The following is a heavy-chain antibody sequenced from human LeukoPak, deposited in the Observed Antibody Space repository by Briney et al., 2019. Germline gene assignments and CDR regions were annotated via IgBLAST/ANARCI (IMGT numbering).Heavy chain of an antibody. Sequence: EASVKVSCKTSGYTFSSYGISWVRQAPGQGLEWMGWISGYNGYTHYAQKIQGRVTMTTDTSTSTAYMELRSLRSDDTAVYYCARGSRDGYSRAPDYWGQGTLVTVSS. J-gene: IGHJ4*02. D-gene: IGHD5-24*01. V-gene: IGHV1-18*01. CDR3: ARGSRDGYSRAPDY. CDR1: GYTFSSYG. CDR2: ISGYNGYT.